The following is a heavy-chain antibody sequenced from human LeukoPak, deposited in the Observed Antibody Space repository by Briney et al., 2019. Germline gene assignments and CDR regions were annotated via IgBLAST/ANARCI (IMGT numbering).Heavy chain of an antibody. CDR2: IYYSGST. CDR3: ARDIKVINPNNWLDP. Sequence: SETLSLTCTVSGGSISCYYWSWIRQPPGKGLEWIGYIYYSGSTNYNPSLKSRVTTSVDTSKNQFSLKLSSVTAADTAVYYCARDIKVINPNNWLDPWGQGALVTVSS. CDR1: GGSISCYY. V-gene: IGHV4-59*12. D-gene: IGHD2-21*01. J-gene: IGHJ5*02.